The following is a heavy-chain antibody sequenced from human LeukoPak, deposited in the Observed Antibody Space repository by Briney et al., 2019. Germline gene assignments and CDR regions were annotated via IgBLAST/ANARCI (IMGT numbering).Heavy chain of an antibody. CDR2: IYYSGST. Sequence: KTSETLSLTCTVSGGSISSSSYYWGWIRQPPGKGLEWIGSIYYSGSTYYNPSLKSRLTISVDTSKNQFSLKLRSVTAADTALYYCASTSPKYYYESSGYSSPFDNWGQGTLVTVSS. J-gene: IGHJ4*02. CDR1: GGSISSSSYY. D-gene: IGHD3-22*01. CDR3: ASTSPKYYYESSGYSSPFDN. V-gene: IGHV4-39*07.